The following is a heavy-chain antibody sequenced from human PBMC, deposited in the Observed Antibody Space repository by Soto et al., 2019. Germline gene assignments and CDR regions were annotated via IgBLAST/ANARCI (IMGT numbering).Heavy chain of an antibody. CDR2: ISSSGRTT. CDR1: GFTFSSYE. Sequence: EVQLVESGGGLVQPGGSLRLSCAASGFTFSSYEMNWVRQAPGKGLEWVSYISSSGRTTYYADSVKGRFTISRDNAKNSLSLQMNSLRADDTAVYYCARDRDELVGIFPYYYGMDVWGQGTPVTVSS. J-gene: IGHJ6*02. D-gene: IGHD2-21*01. CDR3: ARDRDELVGIFPYYYGMDV. V-gene: IGHV3-48*03.